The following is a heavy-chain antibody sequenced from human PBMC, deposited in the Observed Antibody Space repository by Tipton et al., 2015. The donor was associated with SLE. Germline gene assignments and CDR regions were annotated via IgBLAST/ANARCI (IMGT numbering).Heavy chain of an antibody. CDR1: GGSISSGFYS. J-gene: IGHJ5*02. CDR3: ARGSIMITFGGVIHPWFDP. V-gene: IGHV4-30-2*01. CDR2: IYHSGST. Sequence: TLSLTCNVSGGSISSGFYSWSWIRQPPGKGLEWIGYIYHSGSTYYNPSLKSRLSISVDTSMNQVSLKLSSVTAADTAVYYCARGSIMITFGGVIHPWFDPWGQGTLVTVSS. D-gene: IGHD3-16*02.